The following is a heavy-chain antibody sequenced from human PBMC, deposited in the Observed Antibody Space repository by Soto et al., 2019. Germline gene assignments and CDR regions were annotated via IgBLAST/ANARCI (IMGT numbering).Heavy chain of an antibody. Sequence: QVQLVQSGAEVKKPGASVKVSCKASGYTFTSYDINWVRQATGQGLEWMGWMNPHSGNTGFAQRSPGPVTPTRNTSISTDYMELSSLRSHDTAVYYCARGRKPPYQLLSVLQSYYYMDVWGKGTTVTVSS. D-gene: IGHD2-2*01. CDR1: GYTFTSYD. CDR2: MNPHSGNT. J-gene: IGHJ6*03. V-gene: IGHV1-8*01. CDR3: ARGRKPPYQLLSVLQSYYYMDV.